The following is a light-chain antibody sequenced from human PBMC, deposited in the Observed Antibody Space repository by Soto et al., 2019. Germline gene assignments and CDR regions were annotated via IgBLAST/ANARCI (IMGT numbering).Light chain of an antibody. J-gene: IGKJ5*01. CDR1: QSISNW. Sequence: DIQMTQSPSTLPASVGDRFTSACRASQSISNWLAWYQQKPGTAPKVLIYHASNLQSGVPSRFSGSGSGTEFTLTITSLQPEDFATYYCQQLNSFPITFGQGTRLEIK. CDR3: QQLNSFPIT. CDR2: HAS. V-gene: IGKV1-5*01.